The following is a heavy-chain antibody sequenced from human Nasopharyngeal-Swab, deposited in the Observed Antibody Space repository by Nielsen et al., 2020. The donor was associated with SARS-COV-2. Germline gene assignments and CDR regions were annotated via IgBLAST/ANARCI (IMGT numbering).Heavy chain of an antibody. J-gene: IGHJ3*02. Sequence: GESLKISCAASGFTFSSYWMSWVRQAPGKGLEWVANIKQDGSEKYYVDSVKGRLTISRDNAKNSLYLQMNSLRAEDTAVYYCARTAAIRGYAFDIWGQGTMVTVSS. CDR3: ARTAAIRGYAFDI. CDR2: IKQDGSEK. D-gene: IGHD2-2*02. V-gene: IGHV3-7*01. CDR1: GFTFSSYW.